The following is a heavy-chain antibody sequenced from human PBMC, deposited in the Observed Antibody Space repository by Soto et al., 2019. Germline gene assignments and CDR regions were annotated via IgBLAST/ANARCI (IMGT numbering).Heavy chain of an antibody. Sequence: EVQLLESGGGLVQPGGSLRLSCAASGLTFSSYAMSWVRQAPGKGLECVSAISGSGGSTYYSDSVKGRFTISRDNSKNTLYLQMNSLRAEDTAVYYCAKAPGSSWGVYYYHYMDVWGKVTTVTVSS. J-gene: IGHJ6*03. V-gene: IGHV3-23*01. D-gene: IGHD6-13*01. CDR3: AKAPGSSWGVYYYHYMDV. CDR1: GLTFSSYA. CDR2: ISGSGGST.